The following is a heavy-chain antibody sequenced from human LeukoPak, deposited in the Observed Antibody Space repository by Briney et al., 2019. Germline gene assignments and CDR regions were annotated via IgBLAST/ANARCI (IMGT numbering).Heavy chain of an antibody. CDR3: ARAQSLPYYYDSSGYAFDI. J-gene: IGHJ3*02. CDR2: ISSSSSCI. CDR1: GFTFSSYS. Sequence: GGSLRLSCAASGFTFSSYSMNWVRQAPGKGLEWVSSISSSSSCIYYADSVKGRFTISRYNAKNSLYLQMNSLRAEDTAVYYCARAQSLPYYYDSSGYAFDIWGQGTMVTVSS. V-gene: IGHV3-21*01. D-gene: IGHD3-22*01.